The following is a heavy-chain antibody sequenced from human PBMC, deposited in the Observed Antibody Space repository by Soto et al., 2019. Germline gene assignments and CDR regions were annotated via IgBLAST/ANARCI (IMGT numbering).Heavy chain of an antibody. Sequence: VQVVESGGGLIQPGGSLRLSCAASGFTVTTNYMSWVRQAPGKGLEWVSIISSGGDTYYADSVKGRFTISRDSPKNTLYLQMHTLTAEDTAVYFCARGDFDCWGQGTLVTVSS. CDR1: GFTVTTNY. CDR2: ISSGGDT. J-gene: IGHJ4*02. V-gene: IGHV3-53*01. CDR3: ARGDFDC.